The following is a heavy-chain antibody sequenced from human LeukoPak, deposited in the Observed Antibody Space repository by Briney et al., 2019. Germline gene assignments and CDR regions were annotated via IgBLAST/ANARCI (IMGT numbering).Heavy chain of an antibody. Sequence: GGSLRLSCAASGFSFSSYEMNWVRQAPGKGLEWVSYISASGRTTYYADSVKGRFTISRDNAKNSLYLQMNSLRAEDTAVYYCARRDSSGYYAFDYWGQGTLVTVSS. V-gene: IGHV3-48*03. D-gene: IGHD3-22*01. CDR1: GFSFSSYE. J-gene: IGHJ4*02. CDR2: ISASGRTT. CDR3: ARRDSSGYYAFDY.